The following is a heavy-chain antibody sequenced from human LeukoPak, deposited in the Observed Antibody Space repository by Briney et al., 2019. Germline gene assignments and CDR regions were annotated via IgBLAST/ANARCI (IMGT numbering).Heavy chain of an antibody. Sequence: SETLSLTCTVSGGSGGSITNYYWSWIRQPPGKGLEWIGYIYYSGTTNYNPSLKSRVTISLDTSKNQFSLKLSSVTAADTAVYYCATVGCSSTSCFKGNDAFDIWGQGTMVTVSS. CDR3: ATVGCSSTSCFKGNDAFDI. CDR1: GGSGGSITNYY. D-gene: IGHD2-2*01. J-gene: IGHJ3*02. V-gene: IGHV4-59*12. CDR2: IYYSGTT.